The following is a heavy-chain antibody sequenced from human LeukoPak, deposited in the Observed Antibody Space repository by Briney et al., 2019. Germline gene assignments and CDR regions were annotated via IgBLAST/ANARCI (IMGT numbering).Heavy chain of an antibody. V-gene: IGHV3-48*01. CDR2: ISSSSSTI. Sequence: GGSLRLSCAASGFTFSSYSMNWVRQAPGKGLEWVSYISSSSSTIYYADSVKGRFTISRDNAKNSLYLQMNSLRAEDTAVYYCARDPEGYDSSVFRGPFDYWGQGTLVTVSS. J-gene: IGHJ4*02. CDR1: GFTFSSYS. D-gene: IGHD3-22*01. CDR3: ARDPEGYDSSVFRGPFDY.